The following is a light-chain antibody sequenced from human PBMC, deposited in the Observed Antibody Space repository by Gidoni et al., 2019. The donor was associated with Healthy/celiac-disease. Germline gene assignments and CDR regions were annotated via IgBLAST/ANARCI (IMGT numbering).Light chain of an antibody. CDR1: NIGSKS. V-gene: IGLV3-21*04. J-gene: IGLJ7*01. CDR2: YDS. CDR3: QVWDSSSDHAV. Sequence: SVLTQPPSVSVATGKTARITCGGNNIGSKSVHWYQQKPGQAPVLVISYDSDRPSGIPERFSGSNSGNTATLTISRVEAGDEADYYCQVWDSSSDHAVFGGGTQLTVL.